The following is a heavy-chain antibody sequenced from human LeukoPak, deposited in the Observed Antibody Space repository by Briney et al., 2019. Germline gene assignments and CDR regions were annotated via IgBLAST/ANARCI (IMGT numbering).Heavy chain of an antibody. J-gene: IGHJ4*02. V-gene: IGHV3-21*01. D-gene: IGHD3-22*01. CDR3: ARARRPPYYYDSSGYSNFDY. CDR2: ISSSSSYI. Sequence: GRSLRLSCAASGFTFSSYSMNWVRQAPGKGLEWVSSISSSSSYIYYADSVKGRFTISRDNAKNSLYLQMNSLRAEDTAVYYCARARRPPYYYDSSGYSNFDYWGQGTLVTVSS. CDR1: GFTFSSYS.